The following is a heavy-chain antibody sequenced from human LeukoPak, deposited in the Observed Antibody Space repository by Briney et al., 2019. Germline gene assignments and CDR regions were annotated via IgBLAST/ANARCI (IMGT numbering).Heavy chain of an antibody. J-gene: IGHJ4*02. Sequence: SETLSLTCAVYGGSFSGYYWSWIRQPPGKGLEWIGEINHSGSTNYNPSLKSRVTISVDTSKSQFSLKLSSVTAADTAVYYCARWYSSSWYRVFDYWGQGTLVTVSS. CDR1: GGSFSGYY. V-gene: IGHV4-34*01. D-gene: IGHD6-13*01. CDR2: INHSGST. CDR3: ARWYSSSWYRVFDY.